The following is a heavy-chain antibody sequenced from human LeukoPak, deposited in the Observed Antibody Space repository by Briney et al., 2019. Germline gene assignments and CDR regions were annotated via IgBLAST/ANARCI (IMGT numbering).Heavy chain of an antibody. J-gene: IGHJ5*02. Sequence: KTSETLSLTCAVYGGSFSGYYWSWIRQPPGKGLEWIGEINHSGSTNYNPSLKSRVTISVDTSKNQFSLKLSSVTAADTAVYYCARRIPAAIISWFDPWGQGTLVTVSS. CDR2: INHSGST. V-gene: IGHV4-34*01. CDR1: GGSFSGYY. CDR3: ARRIPAAIISWFDP. D-gene: IGHD2-2*01.